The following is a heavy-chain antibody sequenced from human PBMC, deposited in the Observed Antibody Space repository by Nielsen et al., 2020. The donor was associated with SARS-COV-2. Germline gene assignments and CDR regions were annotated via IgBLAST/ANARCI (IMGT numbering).Heavy chain of an antibody. CDR1: GFTFDDYG. V-gene: IGHV3-20*04. Sequence: GESLKISCAASGFTFDDYGMSWVRQAPGKGLEWVSGINWNGGSTGYADSVKGRFTISRDNAKNSLCLQMNSLRAEDTALYYCAKDMDSSWYGSVDYWGQGTLVTVSS. D-gene: IGHD6-13*01. CDR2: INWNGGST. CDR3: AKDMDSSWYGSVDY. J-gene: IGHJ4*02.